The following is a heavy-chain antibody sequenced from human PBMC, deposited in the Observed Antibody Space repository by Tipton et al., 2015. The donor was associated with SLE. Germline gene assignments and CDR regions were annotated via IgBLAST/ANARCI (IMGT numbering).Heavy chain of an antibody. Sequence: RFLRLSCAASGFTFSSYAMHWVRQAPGKGLEWVAVISYDGSNKYYADSVKGRFTISRDNSKNTLYLQMNSLRAEDTAVYYCANPWREYSGYGGAFDIWGQGTMVTVSS. CDR3: ANPWREYSGYGGAFDI. D-gene: IGHD5-12*01. CDR2: ISYDGSNK. J-gene: IGHJ3*02. CDR1: GFTFSSYA. V-gene: IGHV3-30*04.